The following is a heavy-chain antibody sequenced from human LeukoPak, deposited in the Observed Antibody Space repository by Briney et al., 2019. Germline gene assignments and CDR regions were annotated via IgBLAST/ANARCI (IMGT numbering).Heavy chain of an antibody. Sequence: GGSLRLSCAASGFTFSSYGMSWVRQAPGKGLEWVSAMSDSGDSTYYADSVKGRFTISRDNSKNTLYLQMNSLRAEDTAVYYCAKLSYVADSSGYYLLAFDIWGQGTMVTVSS. J-gene: IGHJ3*02. D-gene: IGHD3-22*01. CDR3: AKLSYVADSSGYYLLAFDI. CDR1: GFTFSSYG. CDR2: MSDSGDST. V-gene: IGHV3-23*01.